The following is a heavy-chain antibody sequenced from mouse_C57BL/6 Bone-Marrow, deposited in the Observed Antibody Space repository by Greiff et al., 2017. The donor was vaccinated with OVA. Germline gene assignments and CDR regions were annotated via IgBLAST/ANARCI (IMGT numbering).Heavy chain of an antibody. CDR1: GYTFTGYW. CDR3: ARWDYGSSFHWYFDV. D-gene: IGHD1-1*01. Sequence: QVQLQQSGAELMKPGASVKLSCKATGYTFTGYWIEWVKQRPGHGLAWIGEILPGSGSTNYTEKLKGKATFTADTSSNTAYMQLSSLTTEDSAIYYGARWDYGSSFHWYFDVWGTGTTVTVSS. J-gene: IGHJ1*03. CDR2: ILPGSGST. V-gene: IGHV1-9*01.